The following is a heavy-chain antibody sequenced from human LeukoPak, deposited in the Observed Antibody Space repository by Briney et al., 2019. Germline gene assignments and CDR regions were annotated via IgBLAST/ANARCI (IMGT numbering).Heavy chain of an antibody. CDR2: ISYDGSNK. D-gene: IGHD5-24*01. CDR1: GFTFSSYG. V-gene: IGHV3-30*18. Sequence: GGSLRLSCAASGFTFSSYGMHWVRQAPGKGLEWVAVISYDGSNKYYADSVKGRFTISRDNSKNTLYLQMNSLRAEDTAVYYCAKDSHVEMATIRGGYFDYWGQGTLVTVSS. CDR3: AKDSHVEMATIRGGYFDY. J-gene: IGHJ4*02.